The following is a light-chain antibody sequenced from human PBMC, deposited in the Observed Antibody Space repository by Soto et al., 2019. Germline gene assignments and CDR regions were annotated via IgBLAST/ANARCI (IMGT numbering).Light chain of an antibody. V-gene: IGKV1-9*01. CDR1: QVISSY. J-gene: IGKJ5*01. CDR2: AAS. Sequence: DIQLTQSPSFLSASVGDRVTITCRASQVISSYLAWYQQKPGKAPKLLIYAASTLQSGVPSRFSGSGSGTEFALTISSLQPEDFATYYCKQVNSYPITFGQGTRLEIK. CDR3: KQVNSYPIT.